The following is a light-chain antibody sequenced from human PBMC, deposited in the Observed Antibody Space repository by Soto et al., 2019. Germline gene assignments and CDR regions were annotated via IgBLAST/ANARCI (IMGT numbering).Light chain of an antibody. J-gene: IGKJ1*01. Sequence: IVITQSPATLSVSPGERATLSCRASQSVINNLAWYQRKPGQGPRLLIYDAFTRATGTPARFSGSGSGTEFTLIISSLQSEDSAVYYCQQYNDWPSWTFGQGTKVDIK. CDR1: QSVINN. CDR3: QQYNDWPSWT. V-gene: IGKV3-15*01. CDR2: DAF.